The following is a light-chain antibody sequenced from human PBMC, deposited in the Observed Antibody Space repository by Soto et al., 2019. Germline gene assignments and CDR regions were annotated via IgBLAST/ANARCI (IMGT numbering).Light chain of an antibody. J-gene: IGKJ1*01. CDR1: QTISSW. V-gene: IGKV1-5*03. Sequence: IPLTPSPSTLSGSVGDRVTIPCRASQTISSWLAWYQQKPGKAPKLLIYKASTLKSGVPSRFSGSGSGTEFTLTISSLQPDDFATYYCQHYNSYSEAFGQGTNVDIK. CDR2: KAS. CDR3: QHYNSYSEA.